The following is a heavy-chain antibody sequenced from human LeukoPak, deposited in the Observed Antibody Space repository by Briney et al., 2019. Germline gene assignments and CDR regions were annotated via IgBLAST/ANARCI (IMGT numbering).Heavy chain of an antibody. J-gene: IGHJ3*02. CDR3: ARPSLCGGDCYSGGSGAFDI. Sequence: GESLKISCKGSGYSFTSYWIGWVRQMPGKGLEWMGIIYPGDSDTRYSPSFQGQVTISADKSISTAYLQWSSLKASDTAMYYCARPSLCGGDCYSGGSGAFDIWGQGTMVTVSS. CDR1: GYSFTSYW. CDR2: IYPGDSDT. V-gene: IGHV5-51*01. D-gene: IGHD2-21*02.